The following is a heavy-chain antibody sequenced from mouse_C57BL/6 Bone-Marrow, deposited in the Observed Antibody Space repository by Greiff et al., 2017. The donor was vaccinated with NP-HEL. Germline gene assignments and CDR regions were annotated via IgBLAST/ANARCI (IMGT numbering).Heavy chain of an antibody. J-gene: IGHJ4*01. D-gene: IGHD1-1*01. CDR1: GYTFTSYW. Sequence: QVQLQQPGAELVRPGSSVKLSCKASGYTFTSYWMHWVKQRPIQGLEWIGNIDPSDSETHYNQKFKDKATLTVDKSSSTAYMQLSSLTSEDSAVYYCARDPYYYGPYYAMDYWGQGTSVTVSS. V-gene: IGHV1-52*01. CDR3: ARDPYYYGPYYAMDY. CDR2: IDPSDSET.